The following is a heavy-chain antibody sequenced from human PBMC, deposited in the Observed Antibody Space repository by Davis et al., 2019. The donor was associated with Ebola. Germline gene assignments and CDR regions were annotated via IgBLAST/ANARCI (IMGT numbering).Heavy chain of an antibody. V-gene: IGHV1-18*01. Sequence: AASVKVSCKTSGYTFTNYGISWVRQAPGQGLEWVGWISGDSDSTNYAQKFQGRVTLTTDTPTSTANMELKSLTSDETAVYYCARGPPGIAISLGSYWGQGTLVTVSS. J-gene: IGHJ4*02. CDR1: GYTFTNYG. D-gene: IGHD6-13*01. CDR2: ISGDSDST. CDR3: ARGPPGIAISLGSY.